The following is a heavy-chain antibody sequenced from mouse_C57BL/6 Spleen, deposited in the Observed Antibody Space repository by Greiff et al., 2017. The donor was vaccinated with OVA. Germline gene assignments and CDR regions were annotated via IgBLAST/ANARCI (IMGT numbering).Heavy chain of an antibody. CDR1: GYTFTDYN. D-gene: IGHD1-2*01. J-gene: IGHJ3*01. CDR2: INPNNGGT. CDR3: ARSGPFIYPFAY. Sequence: EVKLVESGPELVKPGASVKIPCKASGYTFTDYNMDWVKQSHGKSLEWIGDINPNNGGTIYNQKFKGKATLTVDKSSSTAYMELRSLTSEDTAVYYCARSGPFIYPFAYWGQGTLVTVSA. V-gene: IGHV1-18*01.